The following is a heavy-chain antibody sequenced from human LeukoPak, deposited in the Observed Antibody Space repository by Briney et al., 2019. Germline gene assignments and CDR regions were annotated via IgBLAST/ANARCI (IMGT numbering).Heavy chain of an antibody. V-gene: IGHV4-4*07. Sequence: SETLSVTCTVSTASINSYYWGWVRQPAGRGLEWIGRIYTTGMTQYDPSLQSRVTMSVDTSQKQFSLNLRSVTAADTAIYFCVRHGYTASHFFLDYWSQGALVTVSS. J-gene: IGHJ4*02. D-gene: IGHD5-18*01. CDR1: TASINSYY. CDR2: IYTTGMT. CDR3: VRHGYTASHFFLDY.